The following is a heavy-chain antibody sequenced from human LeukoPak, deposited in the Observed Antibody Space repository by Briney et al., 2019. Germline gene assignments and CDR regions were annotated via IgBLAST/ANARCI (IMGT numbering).Heavy chain of an antibody. Sequence: PGGSLRLSCAASGFTFSGYAMHWVRQAPGKGLEWVAVISYDGSNKYYADSVKGRFTISRDNSKNTLYLQMNSLRAEDTAVYYCARVRISGYSSSWSRGPFDYWGQGTLVTVSS. CDR2: ISYDGSNK. CDR3: ARVRISGYSSSWSRGPFDY. J-gene: IGHJ4*02. V-gene: IGHV3-30-3*01. D-gene: IGHD6-13*01. CDR1: GFTFSGYA.